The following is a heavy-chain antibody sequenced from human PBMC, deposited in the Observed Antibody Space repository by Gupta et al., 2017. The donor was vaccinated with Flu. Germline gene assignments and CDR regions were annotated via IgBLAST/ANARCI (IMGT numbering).Heavy chain of an antibody. CDR1: FTDNY. J-gene: IGHJ6*02. CDR3: ARVRDRGSNGMDV. Sequence: FTDNYIHWVQQAPGKGLAWVGLFDPEDGETRYGERFQGRVSITADTSADTVYLELSSLRSEDTAAYYCARVRDRGSNGMDVWGQGTTVTVSS. D-gene: IGHD3-10*01. CDR2: FDPEDGET. V-gene: IGHV1-69-2*01.